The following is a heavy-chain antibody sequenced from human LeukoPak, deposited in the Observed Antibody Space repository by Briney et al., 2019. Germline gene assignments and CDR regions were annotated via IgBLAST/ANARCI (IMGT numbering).Heavy chain of an antibody. CDR2: FDPEDGET. CDR3: ARAQTTVAYPFLY. Sequence: ASVKVSCKVSGYTLTELSMHWVRQAPGKGLEWMGGFDPEDGETIYAQKFQGRVTMTEDTSTDTAYMELSSLRADDTAVYYCARAQTTVAYPFLYWGQGTLVTVSS. D-gene: IGHD4-23*01. J-gene: IGHJ4*02. CDR1: GYTLTELS. V-gene: IGHV1-24*01.